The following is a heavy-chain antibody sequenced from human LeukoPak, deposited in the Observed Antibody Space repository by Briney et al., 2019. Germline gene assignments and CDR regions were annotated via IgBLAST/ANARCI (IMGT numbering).Heavy chain of an antibody. D-gene: IGHD1-1*01. CDR1: GYTFTNYW. J-gene: IGHJ6*02. CDR2: VYPGDSDT. V-gene: IGHV5-51*01. Sequence: GASLKISCKGSGYTFTNYWVGWVRQMPGKGLEWMGIVYPGDSDTRYSPSMQGQITISADKSNTTAYLQWSSLKASDTAIYYCARHRSGAWNQGMDVWGRGTTVTVSS. CDR3: ARHRSGAWNQGMDV.